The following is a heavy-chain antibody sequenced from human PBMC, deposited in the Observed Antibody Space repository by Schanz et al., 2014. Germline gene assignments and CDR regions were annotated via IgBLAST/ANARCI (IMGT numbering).Heavy chain of an antibody. J-gene: IGHJ4*02. Sequence: VQLVQSGAEVKRPGASVRVSCKASGYTFTSHGISWVRQAPGQGLEWMGWITAYNGDTNYALKLQGRVTMTTDTSTSTAYMELRSLRSDDTAVYYCARGGYSSGWYDRDIAHFDYWGQGTLVTVSS. CDR2: ITAYNGDT. CDR3: ARGGYSSGWYDRDIAHFDY. CDR1: GYTFTSHG. V-gene: IGHV1-18*01. D-gene: IGHD6-19*01.